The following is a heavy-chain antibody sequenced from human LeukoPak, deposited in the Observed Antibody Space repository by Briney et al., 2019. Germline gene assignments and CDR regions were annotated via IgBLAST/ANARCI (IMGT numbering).Heavy chain of an antibody. D-gene: IGHD3-3*01. CDR2: INPNSGGT. Sequence: GASVKVSCKASGYIFTGYYMHWVRQAPGQGLEWMGWINPNSGGTNYAQKFQGRVTMTRDTSISTAYMELSRLRSDDTAVYYCARDRIFYYYYMDVWGKGTTVTVSS. CDR1: GYIFTGYY. CDR3: ARDRIFYYYYMDV. J-gene: IGHJ6*03. V-gene: IGHV1-2*02.